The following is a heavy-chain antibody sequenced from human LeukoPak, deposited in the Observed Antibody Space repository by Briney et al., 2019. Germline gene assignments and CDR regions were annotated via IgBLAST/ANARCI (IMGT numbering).Heavy chain of an antibody. Sequence: GGSLRLSCAASGFTFSNYNMNWVRQAPGKGLEWVSSITSSSTYRYYADSVKGRFTISRDNAKNSLYLQINSLTAEDTAVYYCARGSGSPSKKYYMDVWGKGTTVTVSS. CDR3: ARGSGSPSKKYYMDV. CDR1: GFTFSNYN. CDR2: ITSSSTYR. J-gene: IGHJ6*03. D-gene: IGHD3-10*01. V-gene: IGHV3-21*04.